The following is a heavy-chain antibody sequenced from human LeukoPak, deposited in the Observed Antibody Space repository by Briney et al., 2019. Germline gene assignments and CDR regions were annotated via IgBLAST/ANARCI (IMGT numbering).Heavy chain of an antibody. CDR2: IKQDGSEK. D-gene: IGHD3-3*01. J-gene: IGHJ6*03. CDR1: GFTFSSYW. CDR3: ARVWNDFWSGYFGTSDYYYYYMDV. Sequence: GGSMRLSCAASGFTFSSYWMSWVRQAPGKGLEWVANIKQDGSEKYYVDSVKSRFTVSRDNAKNSLYLQMNSLRAEDTAVYYCARVWNDFWSGYFGTSDYYYYYMDVWGKGTTVTVSS. V-gene: IGHV3-7*01.